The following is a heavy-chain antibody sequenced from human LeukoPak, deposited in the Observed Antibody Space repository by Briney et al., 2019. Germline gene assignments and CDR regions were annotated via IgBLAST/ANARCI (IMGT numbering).Heavy chain of an antibody. CDR2: IRSKANSYST. CDR1: GFTFSGSA. V-gene: IGHV3-73*01. J-gene: IGHJ4*02. CDR3: TRYPNGYY. Sequence: GGSLKPSCAASGFTFSGSAMHWVRQASGKGLEWVGRIRSKANSYSTAYAASVKGRFTISKDDSHNAAYMQLNSLKTEDPAVYYCTRYPNGYYWGQGTLVPVSS. D-gene: IGHD2-2*01.